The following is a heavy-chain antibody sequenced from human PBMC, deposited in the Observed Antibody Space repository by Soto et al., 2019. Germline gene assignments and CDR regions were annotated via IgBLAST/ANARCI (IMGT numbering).Heavy chain of an antibody. CDR2: IYHSGST. Sequence: QVQLQQWGAGLLKPSETLSLTCAVYGGSFSGYYWSWIRQPPGKGLEWIGQIYHSGSTTYNPSLKSRVTMSVDTSKNQCTLKLSSVTAADTAVYYCARVFTDDDYWGQGTLVTVSS. V-gene: IGHV4-34*01. CDR3: ARVFTDDDY. D-gene: IGHD2-8*02. J-gene: IGHJ4*02. CDR1: GGSFSGYY.